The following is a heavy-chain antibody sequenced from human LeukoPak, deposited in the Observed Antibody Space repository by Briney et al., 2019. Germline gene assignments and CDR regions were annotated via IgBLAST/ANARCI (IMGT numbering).Heavy chain of an antibody. V-gene: IGHV3-23*01. Sequence: GGSLRLSCAASGFIFSSYSMTWVRQAPGKGLDWVSVIGASGATTYYADSVKGRFTISRDNSKNTLYLQMNSLRAEDTAVYFCAKKIRSGTYPLDFWGQGILVTVSS. J-gene: IGHJ4*02. CDR2: IGASGATT. CDR1: GFIFSSYS. CDR3: AKKIRSGTYPLDF. D-gene: IGHD3-10*01.